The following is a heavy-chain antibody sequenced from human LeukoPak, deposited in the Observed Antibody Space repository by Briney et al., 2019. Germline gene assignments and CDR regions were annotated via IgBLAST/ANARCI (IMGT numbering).Heavy chain of an antibody. CDR2: INHSGST. Sequence: SETLSLTCAVYGGSFSGYYWSWIRQPPGKGLEWIGEINHSGSTNYNPSLKSRVTISVDTSKNQFSLKLSSVTAADTAVYYCARGARSAYYYDSREAFDIWGQGTMVTVSS. CDR3: ARGARSAYYYDSREAFDI. J-gene: IGHJ3*02. D-gene: IGHD3-22*01. CDR1: GGSFSGYY. V-gene: IGHV4-34*01.